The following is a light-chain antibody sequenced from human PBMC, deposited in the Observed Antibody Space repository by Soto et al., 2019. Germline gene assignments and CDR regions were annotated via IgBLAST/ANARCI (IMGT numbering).Light chain of an antibody. V-gene: IGKV1-5*01. CDR1: QSSSRR. CDR3: QQYSHYWT. CDR2: DAS. Sequence: DIQMTQSPSTLSASVGDRVTITCRASQSSSRRLAWYQQKPGKAPKLLIHDASSLESGVPSRFSGSGSGTECTLTISSLQPDDVATYYCQQYSHYWTFGQGTKVEIK. J-gene: IGKJ1*01.